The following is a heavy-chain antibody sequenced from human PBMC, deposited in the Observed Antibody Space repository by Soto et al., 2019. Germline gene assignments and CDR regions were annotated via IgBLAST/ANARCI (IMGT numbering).Heavy chain of an antibody. D-gene: IGHD2-2*01. CDR1: GGSISSGGYY. CDR2: IYYSGST. Sequence: SETLSLTCTVSGGSISSGGYYWSWIRQHPGKGLEWIGYIYYSGSTYYNPSLKSRVTISVDTSKNQFSLKLSSVTAADTAVYYCARKVRCSSTSCYGYYYYGMDVWGQGTTVTVSS. J-gene: IGHJ6*02. CDR3: ARKVRCSSTSCYGYYYYGMDV. V-gene: IGHV4-31*03.